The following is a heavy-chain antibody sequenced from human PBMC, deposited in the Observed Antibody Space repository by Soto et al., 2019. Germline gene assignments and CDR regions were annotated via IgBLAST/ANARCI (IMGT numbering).Heavy chain of an antibody. D-gene: IGHD5-12*01. J-gene: IGHJ4*02. CDR2: INHSGST. CDR3: ASGVEMATIGFDY. Sequence: NPSETLSLTCAVYGGSFSGYYWSWIRQPPGKGLEWIGEINHSGSTNYNPSLKSRVTISVDTSKNQFSLKLSSVTAADTAVYYCASGVEMATIGFDYWGQGTLVTVSS. V-gene: IGHV4-34*01. CDR1: GGSFSGYY.